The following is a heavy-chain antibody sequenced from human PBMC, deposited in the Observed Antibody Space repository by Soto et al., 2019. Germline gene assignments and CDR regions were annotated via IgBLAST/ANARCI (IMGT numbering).Heavy chain of an antibody. CDR1: GFAFSTYA. D-gene: IGHD4-17*01. J-gene: IGHJ4*02. V-gene: IGHV3-30*18. CDR2: MSYDGSNK. Sequence: QVQLVESGGGVVQPGRSLRLSCAASGFAFSTYAMHWVRQAPGKGLEWVAVMSYDGSNKYYSDSVKGRFTISRDNSKNTAHLQMTSLSTDDPAVYYSAKDPGSGDYEDYSEYWGQGTLVTVSS. CDR3: AKDPGSGDYEDYSEY.